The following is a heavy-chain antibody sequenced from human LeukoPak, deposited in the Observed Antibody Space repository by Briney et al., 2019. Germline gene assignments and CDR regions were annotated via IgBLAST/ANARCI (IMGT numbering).Heavy chain of an antibody. J-gene: IGHJ4*02. CDR3: ANGCNTTSCHNFDY. V-gene: IGHV3-23*01. CDR1: GFHFSQYA. CDR2: ITGSSGDT. D-gene: IGHD2-2*01. Sequence: GSLRLSCAASGFHFSQYAMSWVRQAPGKGLEWVSAITGSSGDTYYADSAKGRFTISRDNSKNTLYLQMNSLRAEDTAVYFCANGCNTTSCHNFDYWGQGTLVTVSS.